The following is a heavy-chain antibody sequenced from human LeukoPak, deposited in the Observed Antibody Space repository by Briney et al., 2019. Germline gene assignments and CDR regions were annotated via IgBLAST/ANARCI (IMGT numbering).Heavy chain of an antibody. Sequence: ASVTVSCKASGYTFTSYAMHWVRQAPGQRLEWMGWINAGNGNTKYSQKFQGRVTITRDTSASTAYMELGSLRSEDTAVYYCARDPYYYGSGSYYMGYYYYGMDVWGQGTTVTVSS. CDR3: ARDPYYYGSGSYYMGYYYYGMDV. V-gene: IGHV1-3*01. CDR1: GYTFTSYA. J-gene: IGHJ6*02. CDR2: INAGNGNT. D-gene: IGHD3-10*01.